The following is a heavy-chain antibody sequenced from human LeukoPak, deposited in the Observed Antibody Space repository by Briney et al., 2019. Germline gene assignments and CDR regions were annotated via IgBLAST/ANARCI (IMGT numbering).Heavy chain of an antibody. V-gene: IGHV3-23*01. CDR2: ISGIDDGT. J-gene: IGHJ4*02. Sequence: GSLRPPCAASGFTLSTYAMSWVRQLPGKGLEWVSAISGIDDGTYYSDSVKGRLTISRDNSRNTLYLQMNTLRAEDTAVYFCAKSAVSSCRGSFCYPFDYWGQGNLVTVSS. D-gene: IGHD2-15*01. CDR3: AKSAVSSCRGSFCYPFDY. CDR1: GFTLSTYA.